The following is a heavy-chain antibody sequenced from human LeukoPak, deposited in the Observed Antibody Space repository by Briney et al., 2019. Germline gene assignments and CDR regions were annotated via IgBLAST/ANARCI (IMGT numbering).Heavy chain of an antibody. Sequence: GGSLRLSCAASGLTFSSYWMTWVSQAPGKGLEWVATIKYDGSETYYVDSVRGRFSISRDNAKNSLYLQMNSLRAEDTAVYYCARDSTLSNYWGQGTLVTVSS. CDR1: GLTFSSYW. CDR2: IKYDGSET. V-gene: IGHV3-7*04. D-gene: IGHD3-16*01. CDR3: ARDSTLSNY. J-gene: IGHJ4*02.